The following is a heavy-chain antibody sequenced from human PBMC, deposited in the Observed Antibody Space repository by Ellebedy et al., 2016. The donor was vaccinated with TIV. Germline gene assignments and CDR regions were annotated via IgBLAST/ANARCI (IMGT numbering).Heavy chain of an antibody. Sequence: GSLRLSXTVSGDSVNSPSYWGWIRQPPGKGLEWIGSMSSSGSTYYNPSLKSRVTMSVDTSQFSLKLTSVTAADTAVYYCATDRDRRWFYFWGQGTLVTVSS. CDR3: ATDRDRRWFYF. CDR2: MSSSGST. V-gene: IGHV4-38-2*02. CDR1: GDSVNSPSY. J-gene: IGHJ5*01.